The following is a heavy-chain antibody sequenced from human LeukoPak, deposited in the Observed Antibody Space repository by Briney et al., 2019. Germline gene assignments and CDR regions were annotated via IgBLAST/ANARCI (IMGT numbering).Heavy chain of an antibody. CDR2: ISSSSSYI. CDR1: GFTFSSYS. V-gene: IGHV3-21*01. D-gene: IGHD2-2*03. CDR3: ARDISGDCSSTSCPDY. Sequence: GGSLRLSCAASGFTFSSYSMNWVRQAPGKGLEWVSSISSSSSYIYYADSVKGRFTISRDNAKNSLYLQMNSLRAEDTAVYYCARDISGDCSSTSCPDYWGQGTLVTVSS. J-gene: IGHJ4*02.